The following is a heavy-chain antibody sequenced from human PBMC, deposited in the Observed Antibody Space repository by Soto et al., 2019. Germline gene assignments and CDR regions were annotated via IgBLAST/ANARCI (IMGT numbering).Heavy chain of an antibody. CDR1: GGSISSYY. D-gene: IGHD5-18*01. CDR2: IYYSGST. Sequence: SETLSLTCTVSGGSISSYYWSWIRQPPGKGLEWIGYIYYSGSTNYNPSLKSRVTISVDTSKSQFSLKLSSVTAADTAVYYCARDSGDGYSEYYYYGMDVWGQGTTVTVSS. V-gene: IGHV4-59*01. J-gene: IGHJ6*02. CDR3: ARDSGDGYSEYYYYGMDV.